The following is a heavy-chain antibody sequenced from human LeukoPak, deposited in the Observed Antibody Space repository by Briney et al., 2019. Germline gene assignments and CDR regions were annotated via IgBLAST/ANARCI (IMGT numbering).Heavy chain of an antibody. V-gene: IGHV4-34*01. CDR1: GGSFNGYY. CDR3: ASLPAATPFYYYYYYMDV. CDR2: INHSGST. D-gene: IGHD2-2*02. Sequence: PSETLSLTCAVYGGSFNGYYWSWIRQPLGKGLEWIGEINHSGSTNYNPSLKSRVTMSVDTSKNQFSLKLSSVTAADTAVYYCASLPAATPFYYYYYYMDVWGKGTTVTVSS. J-gene: IGHJ6*03.